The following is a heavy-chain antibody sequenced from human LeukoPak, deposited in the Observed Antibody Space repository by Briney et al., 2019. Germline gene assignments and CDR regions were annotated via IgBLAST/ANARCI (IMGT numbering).Heavy chain of an antibody. Sequence: PSETLSLTCTVSGGSISSSSSYWGWIRQPPGKGLEWIGSIYYGGSTYYNPSLKSRVTISVDTSKNQFSLKLSSVTAADTAVYYCARHPTADYGETYYFDYWGQGTLVTVSS. V-gene: IGHV4-39*01. CDR3: ARHPTADYGETYYFDY. J-gene: IGHJ4*02. CDR2: IYYGGST. CDR1: GGSISSSSSY. D-gene: IGHD4-17*01.